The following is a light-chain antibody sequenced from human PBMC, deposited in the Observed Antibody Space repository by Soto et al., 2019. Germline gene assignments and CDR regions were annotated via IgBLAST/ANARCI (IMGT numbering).Light chain of an antibody. CDR1: QNINTY. CDR3: QQSYSTPYT. V-gene: IGKV1-39*01. Sequence: DIPMTQSPSSLSASVGDRVTITCRARQNINTYLNWCQQKPGKAPNLLIYAASSLQSGVPSRFSGSGSGTDFTLTISSLQPEDFATYYCQQSYSTPYTFGQGTKLEMK. CDR2: AAS. J-gene: IGKJ2*01.